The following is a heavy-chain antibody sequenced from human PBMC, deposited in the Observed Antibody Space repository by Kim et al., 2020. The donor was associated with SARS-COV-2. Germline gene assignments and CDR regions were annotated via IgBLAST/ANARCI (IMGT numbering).Heavy chain of an antibody. CDR3: AKLTFRYQEPGIAQAGTRYLDY. CDR1: GFTFSSYG. J-gene: IGHJ4*02. D-gene: IGHD6-13*01. CDR2: ISYDGSNK. V-gene: IGHV3-30*18. Sequence: GGSLRLSCAASGFTFSSYGMHWVRQAPGKGLESVAVISYDGSNKYYADSVKGRFTISRDNSKNTLYLQMNSLRAEDTAVYYCAKLTFRYQEPGIAQAGTRYLDYWGQGTLVTVSS.